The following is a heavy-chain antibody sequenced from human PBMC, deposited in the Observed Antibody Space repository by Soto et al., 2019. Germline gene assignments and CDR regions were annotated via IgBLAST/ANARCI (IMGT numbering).Heavy chain of an antibody. CDR3: ARDSGYYGSGGYYNVGGYFDY. J-gene: IGHJ4*02. CDR2: IYYSGST. V-gene: IGHV4-31*03. CDR1: GGSISSGGYY. D-gene: IGHD3-10*01. Sequence: QVQLQESGPGLVKPSQTLSLTCTVSGGSISSGGYYWSWIRQHPGKGLEWLGYIYYSGSTYYNPSRKSRVTIAVDTSNNQFSLKLSSVTAADTAVYYCARDSGYYGSGGYYNVGGYFDYWGQGTLVTVSS.